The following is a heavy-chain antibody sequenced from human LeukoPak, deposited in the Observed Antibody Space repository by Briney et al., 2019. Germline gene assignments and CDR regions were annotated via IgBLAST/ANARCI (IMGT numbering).Heavy chain of an antibody. CDR3: ARDYCSSTSCQDYYYYYMDV. V-gene: IGHV3-7*01. J-gene: IGHJ6*03. CDR2: IKQDGSEK. D-gene: IGHD2-2*01. CDR1: GFTFSSYW. Sequence: GGSLSLSCAASGFTFSSYWMSWFGQAPGKGLRGVAKIKQDGSEKYYVDSVKGRFTISRDNAKNSLYLQMNSLRAEDTAVYYCARDYCSSTSCQDYYYYYMDVWGKGTTVTVSS.